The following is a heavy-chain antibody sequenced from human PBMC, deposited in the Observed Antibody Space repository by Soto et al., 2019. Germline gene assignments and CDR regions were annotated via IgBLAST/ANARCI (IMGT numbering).Heavy chain of an antibody. J-gene: IGHJ4*02. Sequence: EVQLVDSGGALVQPGESLRLSCAASGFTFSDYFMTWVSQAPGKGLEWVATIKQDGNERYYVDSVKGRFTISRDNAKNSLYLQMNALRAEDTAVYYCAIGHWLRCWGQGTLVTVSS. CDR2: IKQDGNER. CDR3: AIGHWLRC. D-gene: IGHD6-19*01. CDR1: GFTFSDYF. V-gene: IGHV3-7*01.